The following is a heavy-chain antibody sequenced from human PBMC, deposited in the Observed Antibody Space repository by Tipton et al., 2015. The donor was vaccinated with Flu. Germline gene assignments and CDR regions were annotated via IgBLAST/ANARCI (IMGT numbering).Heavy chain of an antibody. J-gene: IGHJ6*02. D-gene: IGHD1-26*01. CDR2: ISGTGASI. V-gene: IGHV3-23*01. CDR3: ARDRVVGAAAGYYYSYYGMDV. CDR1: GFTFSHYW. Sequence: SLRLSCATSGFTFSHYWMNWVRQAPGKGLDWVAGISGTGASIFYTDSVKGRFTISRDNSKTTLYLQMNSLRVEDTAVYYCARDRVVGAAAGYYYSYYGMDVWGQGTTVTVSS.